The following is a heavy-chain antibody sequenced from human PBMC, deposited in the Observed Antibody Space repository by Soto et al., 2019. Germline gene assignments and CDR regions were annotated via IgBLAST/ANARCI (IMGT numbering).Heavy chain of an antibody. CDR3: ARGYKYNGRFDY. V-gene: IGHV4-59*12. D-gene: IGHD5-12*01. Sequence: PSETLSLTCTVSGGSISRYYWSWIRQPPGKELEWIGHIYYSGSTKYNPSLKSRVTISLDTSKNQFSLKLSSVTAADTAVYYCARGYKYNGRFDYWGQGTLVTVPQ. CDR2: IYYSGST. CDR1: GGSISRYY. J-gene: IGHJ4*02.